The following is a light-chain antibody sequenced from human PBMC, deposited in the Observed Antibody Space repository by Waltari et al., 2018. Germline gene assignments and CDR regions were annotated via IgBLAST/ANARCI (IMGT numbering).Light chain of an antibody. J-gene: IGLJ3*02. CDR3: CSFAGSPISV. V-gene: IGLV2-23*01. Sequence: QSALTQTATVSGSPGQSITISCTGTSSDVGRDNLVSWYQRHPGKAPTPRIYDGNQRPSAGSNRFSGSKSGTTASLTIPGLQAADEADYYCCSFAGSPISVFGGGTRLPVL. CDR2: DGN. CDR1: SSDVGRDNL.